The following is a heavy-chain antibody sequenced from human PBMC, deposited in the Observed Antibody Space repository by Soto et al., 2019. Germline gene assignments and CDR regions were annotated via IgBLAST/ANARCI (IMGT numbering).Heavy chain of an antibody. Sequence: HGGSMGISCAASRFTLNRRGRSWVRQAPGKGLEWVSLVTDNGRSTYYADSVKGRFTISRDNTKNTLFLQMNSLRAEDTAVYYCAKERATKTAFDSWGPGALVTVSS. CDR2: VTDNGRST. J-gene: IGHJ4*02. D-gene: IGHD2-8*01. CDR1: RFTLNRRG. CDR3: AKERATKTAFDS. V-gene: IGHV3-23*01.